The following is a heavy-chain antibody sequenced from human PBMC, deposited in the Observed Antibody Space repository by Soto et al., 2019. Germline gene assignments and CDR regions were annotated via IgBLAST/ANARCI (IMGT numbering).Heavy chain of an antibody. CDR3: ARHGYNYGGGYFDY. CDR2: IYSAGNT. J-gene: IGHJ4*02. V-gene: IGHV3-66*04. D-gene: IGHD5-18*01. Sequence: GGSLRLSCAASGFTVSSNYMSWVRQAPGKGLEWISIIYSAGNTYYADSVRGRSTISRDNSKNTLYLQMNSLGAEDTAVYYCARHGYNYGGGYFDYWGQGTLVTVSS. CDR1: GFTVSSNY.